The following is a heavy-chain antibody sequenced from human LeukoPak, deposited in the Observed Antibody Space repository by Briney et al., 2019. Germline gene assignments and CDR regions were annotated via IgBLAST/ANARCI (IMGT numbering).Heavy chain of an antibody. CDR3: AKPLTGMMATIDFDY. CDR1: GFTFSSYG. V-gene: IGHV3-23*01. Sequence: PGGSLRLSCAASGFTFSSYGMSWVRQAPGKGLEWVSAISGSGGSTYYADSVKGRFTISRDNSKNTLYLQMNSLRAEDTAVYYCAKPLTGMMATIDFDYWGQGTLVTVSS. CDR2: ISGSGGST. D-gene: IGHD5-12*01. J-gene: IGHJ4*02.